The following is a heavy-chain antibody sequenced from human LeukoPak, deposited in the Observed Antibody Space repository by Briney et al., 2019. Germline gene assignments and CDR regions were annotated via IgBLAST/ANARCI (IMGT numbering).Heavy chain of an antibody. D-gene: IGHD3-22*01. CDR2: VDPEDGES. J-gene: IGHJ1*01. Sequence: ASVKVSCKVSGYTFTDYYMHWVRQAPGKGLEWMGLVDPEDGESIYAEKFQGRVTITADRSTDTAYMELSSLRSESTAVYCCASAMIVISAEYFQHWGQGTLVTVSS. V-gene: IGHV1-69-2*01. CDR1: GYTFTDYY. CDR3: ASAMIVISAEYFQH.